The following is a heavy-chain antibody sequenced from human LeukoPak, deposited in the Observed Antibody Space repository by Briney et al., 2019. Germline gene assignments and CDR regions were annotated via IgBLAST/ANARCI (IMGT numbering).Heavy chain of an antibody. D-gene: IGHD3-22*01. J-gene: IGHJ4*02. CDR2: IYPGDSDT. Sequence: GESLKISCEGSGYRFTSYWIGWVRQMPGKGLEWMGIIYPGDSDTRYSPSFQGQVTISADKSISTAYLQRSSLKASDTAMYYCARRLYYYDSSGYHTYYFDYWGQGTLVTVSS. CDR3: ARRLYYYDSSGYHTYYFDY. CDR1: GYRFTSYW. V-gene: IGHV5-51*01.